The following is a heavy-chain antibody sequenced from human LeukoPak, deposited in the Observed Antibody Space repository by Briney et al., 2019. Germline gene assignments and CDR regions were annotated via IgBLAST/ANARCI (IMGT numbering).Heavy chain of an antibody. D-gene: IGHD3-3*01. CDR1: GYTFGTHW. CDR3: ARTMLSGGFWSGSSDY. CDR2: INPNGGST. V-gene: IGHV1-46*01. Sequence: ASVKVSCKASGYTFGTHWMHWVRQAPGQGLEWMGIINPNGGSTSYAQKFQGRVTMTRDMSTSTVYMELSSLRSEDTAVYYCARTMLSGGFWSGSSDYWGQGTLVTVSS. J-gene: IGHJ4*02.